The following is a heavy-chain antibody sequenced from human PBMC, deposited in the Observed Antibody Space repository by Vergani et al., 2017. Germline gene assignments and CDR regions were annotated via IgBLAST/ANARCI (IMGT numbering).Heavy chain of an antibody. D-gene: IGHD6-25*01. Sequence: QVKLQESGPGLLKPSQTLSLTCTVSGESIRSGSHYWSWIRQPAGKGPEWIGHIHTGGSTDLNPSFKSRVSISVDTSKSQFSLKLNSVTVEDTAVYYCARDLIENDTYGRSGYWGPGTLVTVSS. V-gene: IGHV4-61*02. CDR2: IHTGGST. CDR1: GESIRSGSHY. CDR3: ARDLIENDTYGRSGY. J-gene: IGHJ1*01.